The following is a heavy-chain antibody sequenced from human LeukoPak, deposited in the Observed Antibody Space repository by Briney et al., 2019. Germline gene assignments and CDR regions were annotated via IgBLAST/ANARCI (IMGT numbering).Heavy chain of an antibody. V-gene: IGHV3-23*01. D-gene: IGHD5-18*01. J-gene: IGHJ4*02. CDR3: AKDRGQNSYGCLFDY. CDR2: ISGSGGST. Sequence: GGSLRLSCAASGFTFSSYAMSWVRQAPGKGLEWVSAISGSGGSTYYADSVKGRFTISRDNSKNTLYLQMNSLRAEDTAVYYCAKDRGQNSYGCLFDYWGQGTLVTVSS. CDR1: GFTFSSYA.